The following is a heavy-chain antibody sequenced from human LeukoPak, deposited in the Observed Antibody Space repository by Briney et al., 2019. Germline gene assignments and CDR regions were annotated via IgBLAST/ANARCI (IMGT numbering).Heavy chain of an antibody. CDR2: IYYSGST. CDR1: GGSISSSSYY. J-gene: IGHJ5*02. Sequence: SETLSLTCAVSGGSISSSSYYWGWIRQPPGKGLEWIGYIYYSGSTNYNPSLKSRVTISVDTSKNQFSLKLSSVTAADTAVYYCARECSSSWYVSGWFDPWGQGTLVTVSS. CDR3: ARECSSSWYVSGWFDP. D-gene: IGHD6-13*01. V-gene: IGHV4-61*01.